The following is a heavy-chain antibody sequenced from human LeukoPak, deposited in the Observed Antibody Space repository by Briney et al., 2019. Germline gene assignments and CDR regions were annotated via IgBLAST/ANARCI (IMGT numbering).Heavy chain of an antibody. V-gene: IGHV3-48*03. D-gene: IGHD4-23*01. CDR2: ISISGSTI. Sequence: GGTLRLSCAASGFTFSNYEMNWVRQAPGKGLEWVSYISISGSTIYYADSVKGRFTISRDNAKNSLYLQMNSLRADDTAVYYCARGYGGGDYWGQGTLVTVSS. J-gene: IGHJ4*02. CDR3: ARGYGGGDY. CDR1: GFTFSNYE.